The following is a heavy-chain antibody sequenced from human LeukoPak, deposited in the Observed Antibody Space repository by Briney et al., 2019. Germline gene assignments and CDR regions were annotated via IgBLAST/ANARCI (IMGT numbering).Heavy chain of an antibody. CDR2: INNNGST. CDR3: AGLVVVPAAIRGVNWFDP. Sequence: PSETLSLTCAVYGGPFSGFYWSWIRQPPGKGLEWIGEINNNGSTNHNPSPKSRVTISVDTSKNQCSLKLSSVTAADTAVYYCAGLVVVPAAIRGVNWFDPWGRGTRVTVSS. D-gene: IGHD2-2*02. V-gene: IGHV4-34*01. CDR1: GGPFSGFY. J-gene: IGHJ5*02.